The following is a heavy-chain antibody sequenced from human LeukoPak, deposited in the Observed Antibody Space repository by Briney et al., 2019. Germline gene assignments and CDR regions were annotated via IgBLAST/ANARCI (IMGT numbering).Heavy chain of an antibody. D-gene: IGHD3-9*01. V-gene: IGHV3-30*02. Sequence: GGSLRLSCAASGFTFSSYGMHWVRQAPGKGLEWVAFIRYDGSNKYYADSVKGRFTISRDNSKNTLYLQMNSLRAEDTAVYYCAKVRRYFDWLGHFDYWGQGTLVTVSS. CDR1: GFTFSSYG. CDR2: IRYDGSNK. J-gene: IGHJ4*02. CDR3: AKVRRYFDWLGHFDY.